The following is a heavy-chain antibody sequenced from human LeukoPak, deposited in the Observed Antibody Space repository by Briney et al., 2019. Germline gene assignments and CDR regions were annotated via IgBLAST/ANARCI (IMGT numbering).Heavy chain of an antibody. Sequence: PGESLKISCKGSGYSFTSYWIGWVRQMPGKGLEWMGIIYPGDSDTRYSPSFQGQVTISADKSISTAYLQWSSLKASDTAMYYCASTEYCSGGSCPPDYAFDIWGQGTMVTVSS. J-gene: IGHJ3*02. CDR3: ASTEYCSGGSCPPDYAFDI. V-gene: IGHV5-51*01. CDR1: GYSFTSYW. CDR2: IYPGDSDT. D-gene: IGHD2-15*01.